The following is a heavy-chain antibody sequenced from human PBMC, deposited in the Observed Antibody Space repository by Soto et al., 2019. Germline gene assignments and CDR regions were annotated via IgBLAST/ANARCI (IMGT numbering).Heavy chain of an antibody. J-gene: IGHJ6*02. CDR3: ASTYSGSYYYYYYYGMDV. CDR1: GGTFSNYA. D-gene: IGHD1-26*01. V-gene: IGHV1-69*13. Sequence: SVKVSCKASGGTFSNYAISWVRQAPGQGLEWMGGIIPIFGTANYAQKFQGRVTITADESTSTAYMELSSLRSEDTAVYYCASTYSGSYYYYYYYGMDVWGQGTTVTVSS. CDR2: IIPIFGTA.